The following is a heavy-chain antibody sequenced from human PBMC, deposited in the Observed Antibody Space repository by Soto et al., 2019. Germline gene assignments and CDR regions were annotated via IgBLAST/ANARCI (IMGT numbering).Heavy chain of an antibody. CDR1: GFTFTNFD. D-gene: IGHD1-26*01. CDR3: ATGCWVHVGSEWGNWRAP. Sequence: EVQLLESGGDLVQPGGSLRLSCAASGFTFTNFDMNWVRQAPGKGLEWVACISHSGSSTYYADSVKGRFTVSRDNSMDTLYLQLNSLGADATAFYYCATGCWVHVGSEWGNWRAPWGEGTVVPVSS. CDR2: ISHSGSST. J-gene: IGHJ5*02. V-gene: IGHV3-23*01.